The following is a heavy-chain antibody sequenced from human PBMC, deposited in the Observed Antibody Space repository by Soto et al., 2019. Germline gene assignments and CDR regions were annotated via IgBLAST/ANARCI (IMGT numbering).Heavy chain of an antibody. J-gene: IGHJ6*02. V-gene: IGHV4-59*12. D-gene: IGHD3-10*01. CDR2: IYDSGST. CDR3: ARYRGVLGYYYGMDV. CDR1: GGSISSYY. Sequence: PSETLSLTCTVSGGSISSYYWSWIRQPPGKGLEWIGYIYDSGSTNYNPSLKSRVTISVDKSKNLFSLKLSSVTAADTAVYYCARYRGVLGYYYGMDVWGQGTTVTVSS.